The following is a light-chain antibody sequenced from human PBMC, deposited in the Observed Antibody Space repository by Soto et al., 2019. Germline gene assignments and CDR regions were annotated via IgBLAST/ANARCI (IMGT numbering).Light chain of an antibody. CDR3: QHRSTWPRT. CDR1: QSVSSSY. V-gene: IGKV3D-20*02. Sequence: EIVLTQSPGTLSLSPGERATLSCRASQSVSSSYLAWYQQKPGQAPRLLIYGASSRATGIPDRFSGSGSGTDFTLTISRLEPEDFAVYYCQHRSTWPRTFGGGTKVEI. J-gene: IGKJ4*01. CDR2: GAS.